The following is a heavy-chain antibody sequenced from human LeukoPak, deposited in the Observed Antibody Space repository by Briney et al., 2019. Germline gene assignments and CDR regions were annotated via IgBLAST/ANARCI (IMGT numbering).Heavy chain of an antibody. CDR1: GGSISSYY. D-gene: IGHD3-10*01. J-gene: IGHJ4*02. Sequence: PSETLSLTCTVSGGSISSYYWSWIRQPPGKGLEWIGYIYYSGSTNYNPSLKSRVTISVDTSKNQFSLKLSSVTAADTAVYYCASLRDSVLWFGELTFDYWGQGTLVTVSS. CDR3: ASLRDSVLWFGELTFDY. V-gene: IGHV4-59*01. CDR2: IYYSGST.